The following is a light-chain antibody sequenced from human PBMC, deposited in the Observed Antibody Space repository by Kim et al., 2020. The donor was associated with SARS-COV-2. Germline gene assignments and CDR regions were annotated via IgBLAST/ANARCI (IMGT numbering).Light chain of an antibody. CDR2: QDS. Sequence: VSPGQTASITCSGDKLGDKYACWYQQKPGQSPVLVIYQDSKLPSGIPERFSGSNSGNTATLTISGTQAVDEADYYCQAWDSSTAVFGGGTKLTVL. CDR3: QAWDSSTAV. J-gene: IGLJ3*02. CDR1: KLGDKY. V-gene: IGLV3-1*01.